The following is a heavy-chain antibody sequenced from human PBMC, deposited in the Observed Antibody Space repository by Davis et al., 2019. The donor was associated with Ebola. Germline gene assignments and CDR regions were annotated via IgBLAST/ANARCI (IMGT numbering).Heavy chain of an antibody. V-gene: IGHV3-30-3*01. J-gene: IGHJ4*01. D-gene: IGHD2-21*01. Sequence: GESLKISCAASGFTFSVYALHWVRQAPGKGLEWVAVISYDESSNYYADSRKGRFTISKDNSKNTLYRQMNSLRPEDPAVYYFARDRYCGGTTCLVSPGYWGQGTLVIVSS. CDR3: ARDRYCGGTTCLVSPGY. CDR1: GFTFSVYA. CDR2: ISYDESSN.